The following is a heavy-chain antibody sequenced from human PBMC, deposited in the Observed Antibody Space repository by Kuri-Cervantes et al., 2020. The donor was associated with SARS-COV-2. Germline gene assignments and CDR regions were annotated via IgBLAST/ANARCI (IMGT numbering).Heavy chain of an antibody. V-gene: IGHV3-48*01. D-gene: IGHD5-18*01. J-gene: IGHJ4*02. CDR2: ITSSSTTI. CDR1: GFTFSTYN. Sequence: GESLKISCAASGFTFSTYNMNWVRQAPGKGLEWISSITSSSTTIHYADSVKGRFTISRDNAKNSLYLQMNSLRAEDTAVYYCARAADTDYWGQGTLVTVSS. CDR3: ARAADTDY.